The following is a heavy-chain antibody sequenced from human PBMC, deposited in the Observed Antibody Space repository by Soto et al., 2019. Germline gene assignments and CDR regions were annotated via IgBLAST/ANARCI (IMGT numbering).Heavy chain of an antibody. D-gene: IGHD3-16*01. Sequence: QVQLVQSGAEVKKPGASVKVSCKASGYTFTSYGISWVRQAPGQGLEWMGWISAYNGNTNYAQKLQGRVTMTTDTSTSPDYMELRRLRSDDTAVYYCARYYDYVWGSSNFDYWGQGTLVTVSS. V-gene: IGHV1-18*01. J-gene: IGHJ4*02. CDR3: ARYYDYVWGSSNFDY. CDR2: ISAYNGNT. CDR1: GYTFTSYG.